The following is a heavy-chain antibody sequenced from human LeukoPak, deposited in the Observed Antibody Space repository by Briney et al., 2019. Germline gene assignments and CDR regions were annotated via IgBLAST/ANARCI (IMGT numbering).Heavy chain of an antibody. J-gene: IGHJ4*02. CDR2: IIPIFGTA. CDR1: GGTFSSYA. V-gene: IGHV1-69*06. Sequence: SVKVSCKASGGTFSSYAISWVRQAPGQGLEWMGGIIPIFGTANYAQKFQGRVTITADKSTSTAYMELSSLRSEDTAVYYCARGSSGYYGDFDYWGQGTLVTVSS. D-gene: IGHD3-22*01. CDR3: ARGSSGYYGDFDY.